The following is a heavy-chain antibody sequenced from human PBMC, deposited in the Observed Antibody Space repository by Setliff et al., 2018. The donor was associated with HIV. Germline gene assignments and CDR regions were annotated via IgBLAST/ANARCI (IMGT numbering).Heavy chain of an antibody. D-gene: IGHD6-19*01. CDR1: GFTFSSYG. CDR2: IKQDGSEK. J-gene: IGHJ4*02. V-gene: IGHV3-7*03. CDR3: TKDQGYTSGWYRAY. Sequence: PGGSLRLSCAASGFTFSSYGMHWVRQAPGKGLEWVANIKQDGSEKYYVDSVKGRFTISRDNAKNSLYLQMNSLRAEDTAVYYCTKDQGYTSGWYRAYWGQGTLVTVAS.